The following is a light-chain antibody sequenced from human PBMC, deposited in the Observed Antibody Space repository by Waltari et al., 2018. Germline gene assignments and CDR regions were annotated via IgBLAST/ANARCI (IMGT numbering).Light chain of an antibody. Sequence: QSVLTQPPSVSGAPGQRVTISCTGSSSNIGAGYDVHWYQQLPGTAPKLLIYGNGNRPSRVPDRFSGSKSGTSASLAITGLQAEDEADYYCQSYDSSLSGSDVVFGGGTKLTVL. V-gene: IGLV1-40*01. CDR2: GNG. CDR3: QSYDSSLSGSDVV. J-gene: IGLJ2*01. CDR1: SSNIGAGYD.